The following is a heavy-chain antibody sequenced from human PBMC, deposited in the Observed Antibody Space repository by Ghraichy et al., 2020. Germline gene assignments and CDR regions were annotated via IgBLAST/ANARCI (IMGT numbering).Heavy chain of an antibody. CDR2: ISLSSNTI. D-gene: IGHD6-6*01. Sequence: GESLNISCAASGSNFSSYSMNWVRQPPGKGLEWVSYISLSSNTIYYADSVKGRFTISRDNAKNSLYLQMNSLRDEDTAVYYCARRGPQGSSYDYWGQGTLVTVSS. J-gene: IGHJ4*02. CDR1: GSNFSSYS. V-gene: IGHV3-48*02. CDR3: ARRGPQGSSYDY.